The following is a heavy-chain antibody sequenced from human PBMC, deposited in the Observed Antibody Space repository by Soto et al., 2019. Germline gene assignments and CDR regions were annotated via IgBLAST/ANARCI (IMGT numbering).Heavy chain of an antibody. Sequence: ASVKFSFKASGHTFIVHYIHWLRQARRKGLEWIGWTNPNNGSTRYAQKFQGRVPMTRDTSITTVYVELSSLRSDDTALYFCARDVNTYYGPGSLHGYFDSWGQGTLVTVSS. V-gene: IGHV1-2*02. J-gene: IGHJ4*02. CDR1: GHTFIVHY. CDR2: TNPNNGST. CDR3: ARDVNTYYGPGSLHGYFDS. D-gene: IGHD3-10*01.